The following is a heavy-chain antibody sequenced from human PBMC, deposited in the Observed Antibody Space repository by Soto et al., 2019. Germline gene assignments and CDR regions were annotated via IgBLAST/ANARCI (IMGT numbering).Heavy chain of an antibody. CDR2: IYYAGST. V-gene: IGHV4-59*08. D-gene: IGHD5-12*01. Sequence: LCGGSMISYYWSWIRQPPGRGLEWIGFIYYAGSTKYNPSLNSRVTISVDTSKNQFSLTVTSVTAADTAVYYCARRIVATETFGYWGQGTLVTVSS. CDR1: GGSMISYY. CDR3: ARRIVATETFGY. J-gene: IGHJ4*02.